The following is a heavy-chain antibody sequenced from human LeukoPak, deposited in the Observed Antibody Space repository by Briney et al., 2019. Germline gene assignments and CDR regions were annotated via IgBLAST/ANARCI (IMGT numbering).Heavy chain of an antibody. Sequence: GGSLRLSCAASGVTLSTYAMSWVRQAPGKGLEWVSAISGSGGSTYYADSVKGRFTISRDNSKNTLYLQMNSLRAEDTAVYYCAKDHPLVAGTFDDWGQGTLVTVSS. D-gene: IGHD6-19*01. V-gene: IGHV3-23*01. J-gene: IGHJ4*02. CDR2: ISGSGGST. CDR3: AKDHPLVAGTFDD. CDR1: GVTLSTYA.